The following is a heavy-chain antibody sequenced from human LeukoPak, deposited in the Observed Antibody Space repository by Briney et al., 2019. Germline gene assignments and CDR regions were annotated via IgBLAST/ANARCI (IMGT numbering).Heavy chain of an antibody. CDR3: AKGLFSAYDKYLDS. D-gene: IGHD5-12*01. Sequence: GGSLRLSCAGSGFAFESFTMTWVRQAPGKGLEWVSLISDTGRDINYADSVRGRFTISRDNTKNSLLLQMDSLRVEDTAIYYCAKGLFSAYDKYLDSWGQGTLVTVSS. J-gene: IGHJ4*02. CDR2: ISDTGRDI. V-gene: IGHV3-21*04. CDR1: GFAFESFT.